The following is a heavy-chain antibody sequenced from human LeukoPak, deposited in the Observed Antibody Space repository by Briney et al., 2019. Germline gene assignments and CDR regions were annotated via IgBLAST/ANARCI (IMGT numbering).Heavy chain of an antibody. D-gene: IGHD7-27*01. CDR2: VSSSGSTI. CDR3: ARVLITGVDY. J-gene: IGHJ4*02. V-gene: IGHV3-48*03. CDR1: GFNFSSYE. Sequence: PGGSLRLSCAASGFNFSSYEMNWVRQAPGKGLEWVSYVSSSGSTIYYADSVKGRFTITRDNAKNSLYLQMNSLRAEDTAVYYCARVLITGVDYWGQGTLVTVSS.